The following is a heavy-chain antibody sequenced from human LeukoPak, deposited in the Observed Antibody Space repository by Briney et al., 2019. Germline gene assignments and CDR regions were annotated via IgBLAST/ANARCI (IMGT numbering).Heavy chain of an antibody. D-gene: IGHD7-27*01. CDR2: IIPIFGTA. V-gene: IGHV1-69*05. Sequence: ASVKVSCKASGGTFSSYAISWVRQAPGQGLEWMGGIIPIFGTANYAQKFRGRVTITTDESTSTAYMELSSLRSEDTAVYYCARPKTGDEGAFDIWGQGTMVTVSS. J-gene: IGHJ3*02. CDR1: GGTFSSYA. CDR3: ARPKTGDEGAFDI.